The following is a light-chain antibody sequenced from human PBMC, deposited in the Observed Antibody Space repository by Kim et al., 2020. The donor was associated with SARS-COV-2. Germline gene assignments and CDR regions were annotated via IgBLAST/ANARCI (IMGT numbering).Light chain of an antibody. Sequence: DVQMTQSPSTLSASVGDRVTITCRASQSINSWLAWYQQKPGKAPKVLIYKASSLESGVPSRFSGSGSGTEFTLTISSLQPDDFATYYCQQYDTYSWTFGQGTKVEIK. CDR3: QQYDTYSWT. J-gene: IGKJ1*01. CDR2: KAS. CDR1: QSINSW. V-gene: IGKV1-5*03.